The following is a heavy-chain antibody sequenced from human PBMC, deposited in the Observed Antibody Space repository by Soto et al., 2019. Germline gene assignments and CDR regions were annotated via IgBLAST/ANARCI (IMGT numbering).Heavy chain of an antibody. CDR2: INAGNGNT. Sequence: ASVKVSCKASGYTFTSYAMHWVRQAPGQRLEWMGWINAGNGNTKYSQKFQGRVTITRDTSASTAYMELSSLRSEDTAVYYCARGNWNYVYYYYYGMDVWGQGTTVTVSS. J-gene: IGHJ6*02. CDR3: ARGNWNYVYYYYYGMDV. CDR1: GYTFTSYA. D-gene: IGHD1-7*01. V-gene: IGHV1-3*01.